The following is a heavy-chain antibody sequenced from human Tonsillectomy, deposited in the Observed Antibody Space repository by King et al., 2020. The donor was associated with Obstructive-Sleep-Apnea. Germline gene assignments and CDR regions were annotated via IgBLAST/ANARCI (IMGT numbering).Heavy chain of an antibody. D-gene: IGHD1-26*01. Sequence: VQLVESGGGVVQPGRSLRLSCAASGFTFSSYAMHWVRQAPGKGLEWVAVISYDGSNKYYADSVKGRFTISRDNSKNTLYLQMNSLRAEDTAVYYCAGDREQVYYFDYWGQGTLVTVSS. CDR2: ISYDGSNK. CDR3: AGDREQVYYFDY. J-gene: IGHJ4*02. CDR1: GFTFSSYA. V-gene: IGHV3-30*04.